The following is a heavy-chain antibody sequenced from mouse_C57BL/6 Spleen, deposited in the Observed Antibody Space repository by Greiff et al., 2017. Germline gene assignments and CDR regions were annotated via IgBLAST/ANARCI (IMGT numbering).Heavy chain of an antibody. J-gene: IGHJ2*01. D-gene: IGHD1-1*01. CDR1: GYTFTDYN. CDR2: INPNNGGT. V-gene: IGHV1-22*01. CDR3: ARGFITTAAFDY. Sequence: EVQLQQSGPELVKPGASVKMSCKASGYTFTDYNMHWVKQSHGKSLEWIGYINPNNGGTSYNQKFKGKATLTVNTSSSTAYMELRSLTSEDSAVYYCARGFITTAAFDYWGQGTTLTVAS.